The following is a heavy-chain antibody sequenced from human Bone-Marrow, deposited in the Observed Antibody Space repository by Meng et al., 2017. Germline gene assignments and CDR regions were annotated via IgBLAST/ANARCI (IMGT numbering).Heavy chain of an antibody. V-gene: IGHV1-8*01. D-gene: IGHD4-17*01. CDR2: MNPNSGNT. CDR3: ARGGYGDHPYWYFDL. CDR1: GYTFTSYD. Sequence: VQRWRSGAEGKKPGASVKVSCKASGYTFTSYDINWVRQATGQGLEWMGWMNPNSGNTGYAQKFQGRVTMTRNTSISTAYMELSSLRSEDTAVYYCARGGYGDHPYWYFDLWGRGTLVTVSS. J-gene: IGHJ2*01.